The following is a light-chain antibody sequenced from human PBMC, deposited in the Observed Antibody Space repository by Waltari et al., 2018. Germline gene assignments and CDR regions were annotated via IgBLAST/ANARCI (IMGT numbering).Light chain of an antibody. CDR2: RDN. V-gene: IGLV1-47*01. Sequence: QSVLPQPPSASGTPGQRVTISCSGNSSNVGSIYVYWYKQLPGTAPKLLTDRDNQRPSGGPCRFSGSKSGASASLAISGLRSEDEADYYCAAWDYNLGNYVFGTGTKVTVL. J-gene: IGLJ1*01. CDR3: AAWDYNLGNYV. CDR1: SSNVGSIY.